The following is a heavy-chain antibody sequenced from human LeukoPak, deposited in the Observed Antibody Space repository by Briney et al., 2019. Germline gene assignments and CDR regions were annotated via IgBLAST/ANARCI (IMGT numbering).Heavy chain of an antibody. CDR3: AKDQDSSGWYHAFDI. J-gene: IGHJ3*02. V-gene: IGHV3-30*18. CDR2: ISYDGSNK. Sequence: GGSLRLSCAASGFTFSHYGMHWVRQAPGKGLEWVAVISYDGSNKYYADSVKGRFTISRDNSKNTLYLQMNSLRAEDTAVYYCAKDQDSSGWYHAFDIWGQGTMVTVSS. D-gene: IGHD6-19*01. CDR1: GFTFSHYG.